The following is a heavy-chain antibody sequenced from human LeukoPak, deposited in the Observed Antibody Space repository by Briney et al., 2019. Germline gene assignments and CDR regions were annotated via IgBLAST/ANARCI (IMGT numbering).Heavy chain of an antibody. CDR1: GYTFTDYY. CDR3: ARDLTGRSDY. D-gene: IGHD3-9*01. J-gene: IGHJ4*02. V-gene: IGHV1-2*02. CDR2: INPNSGGT. Sequence: GASVKVSCKASGYTFTDYYMHWVRQAPGQGLEWMGWINPNSGGTNYAQSFQGRVTMTRDTSISTAYMELSRLRSDDTAVYYCARDLTGRSDYWGQGTLVTVNS.